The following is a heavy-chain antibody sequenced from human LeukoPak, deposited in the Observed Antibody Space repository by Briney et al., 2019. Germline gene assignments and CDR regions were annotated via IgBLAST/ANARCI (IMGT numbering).Heavy chain of an antibody. CDR2: ISSSSSYI. J-gene: IGHJ4*02. CDR1: GFTFSSYS. V-gene: IGHV3-21*01. Sequence: PGGSLRLSCAASGFTFSSYSMNWVRQAAGKGLEWVSSISSSSSYIYYADSVKGRFTISRDNAKNSLYLQMNSLRAEDTAVYYCAREFNDYCDYLDYWGQGTLVTVSS. CDR3: AREFNDYCDYLDY. D-gene: IGHD4-17*01.